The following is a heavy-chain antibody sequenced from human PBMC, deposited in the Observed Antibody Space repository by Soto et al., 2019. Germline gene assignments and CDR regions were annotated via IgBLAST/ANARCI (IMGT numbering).Heavy chain of an antibody. J-gene: IGHJ4*02. CDR2: ISAYNGNT. CDR1: GYTFTSYG. CDR3: ARDTVAAGIFDY. V-gene: IGHV1-18*01. D-gene: IGHD6-13*01. Sequence: QVQLAQSGAEVKKPGASVKVTFKAYGYTFTSYGISWVRRAHGQGLEWTGWISAYNGNTNYAQKLQGRVTMTTDTSTSTAYMELRSLRSDDTAVYYCARDTVAAGIFDYWGQGTLVTVSS.